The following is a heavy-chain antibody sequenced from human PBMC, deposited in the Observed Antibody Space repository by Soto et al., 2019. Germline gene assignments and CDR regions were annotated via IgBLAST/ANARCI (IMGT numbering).Heavy chain of an antibody. V-gene: IGHV3-15*01. D-gene: IGHD6-13*01. CDR1: GFTFSNAW. J-gene: IGHJ4*02. Sequence: GGSLRLSCAASGFTFSNAWMSWVRQAPGKGLEWVGRIKSKTDGGTTDYAAPVKGRFTISRDDSKNTLYLQMNSLKTEDTAVYYCTTDLPWYSSSWYEEGYFDYWGQGTLVTVSS. CDR2: IKSKTDGGTT. CDR3: TTDLPWYSSSWYEEGYFDY.